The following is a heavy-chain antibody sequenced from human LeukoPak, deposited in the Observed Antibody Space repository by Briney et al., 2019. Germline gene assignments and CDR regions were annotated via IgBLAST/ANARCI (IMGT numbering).Heavy chain of an antibody. CDR2: INPNSGGT. CDR1: GYTFTGYY. J-gene: IGHJ4*02. D-gene: IGHD5-18*01. Sequence: ASVKVSCKASGYTFTGYYMHWVRQAPGQGLEWMGWINPNSGGTNYAQKFQGRVTMTRDTSISTAYMELSRLRSDGTAVYYCARARRRGYSYGRFDYWGQGTLVTVSS. CDR3: ARARRRGYSYGRFDY. V-gene: IGHV1-2*02.